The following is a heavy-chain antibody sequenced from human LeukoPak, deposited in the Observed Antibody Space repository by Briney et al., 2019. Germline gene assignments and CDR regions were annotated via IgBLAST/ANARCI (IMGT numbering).Heavy chain of an antibody. CDR3: AREKGGDYYYYAMDV. V-gene: IGHV3-21*01. Sequence: GGSLRLSCAASGFTFSSYSMNWVRQAPGKGLEWVSSISSSSSYIYYADSAKGRFTISRDNAKNSLYLQMNSLRAEDTAVYYCAREKGGDYYYYAMDVWGQGTTVTVSS. CDR1: GFTFSSYS. J-gene: IGHJ6*02. CDR2: ISSSSSYI.